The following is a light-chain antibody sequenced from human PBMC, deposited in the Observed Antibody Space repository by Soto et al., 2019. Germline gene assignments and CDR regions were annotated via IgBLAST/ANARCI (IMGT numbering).Light chain of an antibody. CDR2: LGS. CDR1: QSLLHSNGYNY. CDR3: MQALQTPPFT. V-gene: IGKV2-28*01. Sequence: DIVMTQSPLSLPVTPGEPASISCRSSQSLLHSNGYNYLDWYLQKPGQSPQLLIYLGSNRSSGVPDRFSGSRSGTNVTLIISRVEAEDVGVYYCMQALQTPPFTFGPGTKVDIK. J-gene: IGKJ3*01.